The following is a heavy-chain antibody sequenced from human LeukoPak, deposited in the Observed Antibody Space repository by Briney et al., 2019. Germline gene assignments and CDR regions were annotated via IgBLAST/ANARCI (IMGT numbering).Heavy chain of an antibody. CDR1: GGSFSGYY. V-gene: IGHV4-34*01. J-gene: IGHJ6*02. CDR2: INHSGST. CDR3: ARRLTSDILTGQFPVSMDV. D-gene: IGHD3-9*01. Sequence: SETLSLTCAVYGGSFSGYYWSWIRQPPGKGLEWIGEINHSGSTNYNPSLKSRVTISVDTSKNQFSLKLSSVTAADTAVYYWARRLTSDILTGQFPVSMDVWGQGTTVTVSS.